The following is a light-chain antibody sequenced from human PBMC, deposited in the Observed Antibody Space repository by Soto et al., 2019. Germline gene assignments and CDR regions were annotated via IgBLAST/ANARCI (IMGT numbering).Light chain of an antibody. J-gene: IGKJ5*01. CDR2: DAS. Sequence: DIQMTQSPSTLSPSVGDRVTITCRASRSISDWLAWYQQKPGKAPKLLIYDASNRATGIPARFSGSGSGTDFTLTISSPEPEDFAVYYCQQRSNWITFGQGTRLE. CDR1: RSISDW. V-gene: IGKV1-5*01. CDR3: QQRSNWIT.